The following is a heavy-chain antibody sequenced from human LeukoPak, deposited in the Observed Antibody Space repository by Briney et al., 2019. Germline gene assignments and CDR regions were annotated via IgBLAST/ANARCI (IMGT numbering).Heavy chain of an antibody. CDR1: GGSISSYY. J-gene: IGHJ5*02. CDR2: MYYSGST. V-gene: IGHV4-59*08. D-gene: IGHD1-20*01. Sequence: TSETLPLTCTVSGGSISSYYWSWIRQPPGKGLEWIGYMYYSGSTNYNPSLKSRVTISVDTSKNQFSLMLTSVTAADTAVYYCARGIAGTGGPPTLRIDPWGQGTLVTVSS. CDR3: ARGIAGTGGPPTLRIDP.